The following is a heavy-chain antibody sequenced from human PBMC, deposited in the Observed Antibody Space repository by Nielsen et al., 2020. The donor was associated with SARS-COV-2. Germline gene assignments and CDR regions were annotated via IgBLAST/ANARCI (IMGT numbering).Heavy chain of an antibody. D-gene: IGHD2-2*01. J-gene: IGHJ6*03. Sequence: GESLKISCAASGFTFSSYAMHWVRQAPGKGLEWVAVISYDGSNKYYADSVKGRFTISRDNSKNTLYLQMNSLRAEDTAVYYCAKNSVVPAAYYYYYMDVWGKGTTVTVSS. CDR1: GFTFSSYA. V-gene: IGHV3-30-3*01. CDR2: ISYDGSNK. CDR3: AKNSVVPAAYYYYYMDV.